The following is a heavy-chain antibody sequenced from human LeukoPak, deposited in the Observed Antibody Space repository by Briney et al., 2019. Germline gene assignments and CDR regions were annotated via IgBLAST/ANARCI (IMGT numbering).Heavy chain of an antibody. CDR3: ASSIVATSPSPDWYFDL. CDR1: GFTFSSYA. CDR2: ISGSGGST. D-gene: IGHD5-12*01. J-gene: IGHJ2*01. Sequence: GGSLRLSCAASGFTFSSYAMSWVRQAPGKGLEWVSAISGSGGSTYYADSVKGRFTISRDNSKNTLYLQMKSLRAEDTAVYYCASSIVATSPSPDWYFDLWGRGTLVTVSS. V-gene: IGHV3-23*01.